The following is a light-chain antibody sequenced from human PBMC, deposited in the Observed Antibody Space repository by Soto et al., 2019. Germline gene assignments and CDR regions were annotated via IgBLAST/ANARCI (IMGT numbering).Light chain of an antibody. CDR2: GAS. CDR3: QQYSIWRT. V-gene: IGKV3-15*01. CDR1: QSVSSN. Sequence: EIRMTQFPATLSASPGGGATLSCRASQSVSSNLAWYQQKPGQAPRLLIYGASTRATGIPARFSGSGSGTEFTLTISSLQSEDFAVYYCQQYSIWRTFGQGTKVDI. J-gene: IGKJ1*01.